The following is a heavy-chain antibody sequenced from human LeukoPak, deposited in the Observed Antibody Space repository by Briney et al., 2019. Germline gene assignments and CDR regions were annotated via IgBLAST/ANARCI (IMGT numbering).Heavy chain of an antibody. CDR3: ARVLSGSNFDY. CDR1: GGSIISSNW. D-gene: IGHD3-22*01. CDR2: IFHSGST. Sequence: PSGTLSLTCAVSGGSIISSNWWSWVRQPPGKGLEWIGEIFHSGSTNYNPSLKSRVTISADKSKNQFSLKLSSVTAADTAVYYCARVLSGSNFDYWGQGTLVTVSS. J-gene: IGHJ4*02. V-gene: IGHV4-4*02.